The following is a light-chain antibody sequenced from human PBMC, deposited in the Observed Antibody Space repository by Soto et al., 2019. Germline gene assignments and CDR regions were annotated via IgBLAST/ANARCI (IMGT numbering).Light chain of an antibody. J-gene: IGKJ4*01. V-gene: IGKV3-15*01. CDR3: QQRSNWPLT. CDR1: QSVSSN. Sequence: EIVMTQSPATLSVSPGERATLSCRASQSVSSNLAWYQQKPGQAPRLLIYGASTRATGIPTRFSGSGSGTEFTLTISSLQSEDFAFYYCQQRSNWPLTFGGGTKVEI. CDR2: GAS.